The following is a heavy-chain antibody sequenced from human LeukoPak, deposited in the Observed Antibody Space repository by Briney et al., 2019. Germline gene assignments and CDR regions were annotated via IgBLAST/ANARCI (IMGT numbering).Heavy chain of an antibody. CDR3: ARDPSDFWSGYPYYFDY. CDR2: ISYDGSNK. Sequence: SGGSLRLSCAASGFTFSSYAMHWVRQAPGKRLEWVAVISYDGSNKYYADSVKGRFTISRDNSNNTLYLQMNSLRAEDTAVYYCARDPSDFWSGYPYYFDYWGQGTLVTVSS. CDR1: GFTFSSYA. V-gene: IGHV3-30-3*01. J-gene: IGHJ4*02. D-gene: IGHD3-3*01.